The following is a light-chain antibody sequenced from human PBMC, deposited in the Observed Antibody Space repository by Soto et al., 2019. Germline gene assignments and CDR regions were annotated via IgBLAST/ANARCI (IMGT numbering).Light chain of an antibody. CDR2: SDN. Sequence: QSVLTQPPSASGTPGQRVTISCSGSSSNIGTNTVIWYQQLPGAAPRLLIHSDNQRPSGVPDRFSGSKSGTSASLAISGLQSEDEADYYCAAWDVSLLVFGGGTKLTVL. CDR3: AAWDVSLLV. CDR1: SSNIGTNT. J-gene: IGLJ2*01. V-gene: IGLV1-44*01.